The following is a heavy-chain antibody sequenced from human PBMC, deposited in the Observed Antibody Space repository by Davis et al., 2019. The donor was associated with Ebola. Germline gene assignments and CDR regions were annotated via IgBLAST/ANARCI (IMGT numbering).Heavy chain of an antibody. Sequence: SQTPSLTRAISGDSVPSNSAAWNWIRQSPSRGLEWLGRTYYRSKWYNDYAVSVKSRITINPDTSKNQFSLQLNSVTPEDTAVYYCARGGIYGDYDLDYWGQGTLVTVSS. CDR2: TYYRSKWYN. V-gene: IGHV6-1*01. J-gene: IGHJ4*02. D-gene: IGHD4-17*01. CDR1: GDSVPSNSAA. CDR3: ARGGIYGDYDLDY.